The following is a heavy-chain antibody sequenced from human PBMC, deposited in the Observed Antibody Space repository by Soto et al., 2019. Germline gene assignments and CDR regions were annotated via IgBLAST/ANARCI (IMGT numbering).Heavy chain of an antibody. CDR2: IIPMFGTA. CDR1: GGTFSTYA. J-gene: IGHJ4*02. D-gene: IGHD5-18*01. CDR3: ASGIQLWLRRINNGYSR. V-gene: IGHV1-69*12. Sequence: QVQLVQSGAEVKKPESSVKVSCKAPGGTFSTYAISWVRQAPGQGLEWMGGIIPMFGTANYAQRFQDRVTITADESTNTVYMELSSLSSEDTAVYFCASGIQLWLRRINNGYSRWGQGTLVTVSS.